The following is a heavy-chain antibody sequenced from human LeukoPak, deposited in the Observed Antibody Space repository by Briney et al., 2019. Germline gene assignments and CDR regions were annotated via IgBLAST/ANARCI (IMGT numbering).Heavy chain of an antibody. Sequence: ASVKVSCKASVGTCSSYAISWVRQAPGQGLEWMGGIIPIFGTANYAQKFQGRVTITADESTSTAYMELSSLRSEDTAVYYRARSRSYGYYYGMDVWGKGTTVTVSS. J-gene: IGHJ6*04. CDR2: IIPIFGTA. CDR3: ARSRSYGYYYGMDV. V-gene: IGHV1-69*13. D-gene: IGHD5-18*01. CDR1: VGTCSSYA.